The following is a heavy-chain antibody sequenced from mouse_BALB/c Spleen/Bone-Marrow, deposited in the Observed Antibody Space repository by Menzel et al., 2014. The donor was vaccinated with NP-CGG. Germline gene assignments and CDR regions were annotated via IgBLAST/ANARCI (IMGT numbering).Heavy chain of an antibody. CDR3: ATGTDY. CDR1: GYTFIDYV. J-gene: IGHJ2*01. CDR2: IYPGSGST. V-gene: IGHV1-77*01. D-gene: IGHD4-1*01. Sequence: QVHVKQSGPELVKPGASVKMSCKASGYTFIDYVISWVKRRTGQGLEWIGEIYPGSGSTYYNEKFKGKATLTADKSSNTAYMQLSSLTSEDSAVYFCATGTDYWGQGTTLTVSS.